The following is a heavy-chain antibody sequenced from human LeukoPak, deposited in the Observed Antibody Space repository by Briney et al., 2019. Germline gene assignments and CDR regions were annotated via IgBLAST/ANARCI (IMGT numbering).Heavy chain of an antibody. Sequence: PGGSLRLSCAASGFTFSSYWMHWFRQAPGKGLVWVARINSAGSSTNYADSVKGRFTISRDNAKSTLYLQMNSLRAEDTAVYYCARLTPPFDYWGPGTLVTVSS. J-gene: IGHJ4*02. V-gene: IGHV3-74*01. CDR1: GFTFSSYW. CDR2: INSAGSST. D-gene: IGHD3-16*01. CDR3: ARLTPPFDY.